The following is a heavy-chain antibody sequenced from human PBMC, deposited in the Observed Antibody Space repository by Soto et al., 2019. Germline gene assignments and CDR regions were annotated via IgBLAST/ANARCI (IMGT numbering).Heavy chain of an antibody. D-gene: IGHD6-6*01. CDR1: GFTFSSSA. CDR2: VGGNSVST. CDR3: AKARGSSPRWGYDYMDV. J-gene: IGHJ6*03. V-gene: IGHV3-23*01. Sequence: EVRLLESGGDLIQPGGSLRLSCAASGFTFSSSAMSWVRQAPDKGLEWVSAVGGNSVSTFYADSVKGRFTISKDSSKNTSFLQMNSVRAADTAVYYCAKARGSSPRWGYDYMDVWGKGTTVTVS.